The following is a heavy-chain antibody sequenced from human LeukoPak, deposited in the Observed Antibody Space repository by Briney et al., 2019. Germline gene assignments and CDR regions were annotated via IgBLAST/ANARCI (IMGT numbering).Heavy chain of an antibody. J-gene: IGHJ4*02. D-gene: IGHD2-8*01. Sequence: GGSLTLSCAASGFIFTSYWMSWVRQAPGKGLEWVANINIEGSQKNYVDSVKGRFTISGDNAENSLYLQLNSLRAEDAAMYFCARDVPNGFFDYWGQGALVTVSS. CDR1: GFIFTSYW. CDR3: ARDVPNGFFDY. V-gene: IGHV3-7*01. CDR2: INIEGSQK.